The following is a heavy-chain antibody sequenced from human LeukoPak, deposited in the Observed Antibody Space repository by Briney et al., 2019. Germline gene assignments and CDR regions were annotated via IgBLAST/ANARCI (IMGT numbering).Heavy chain of an antibody. D-gene: IGHD3-10*01. CDR1: SGSIRTYY. CDR3: ASGSYSGRAHPDF. V-gene: IGHV4-59*01. Sequence: SETLSLTCSVSSGSIRTYYWSWIRQPPGKGLEWIGCFYYRGTTNHNPSLKSRVTISADTSKNHFSLRLDSVTAADTAVYYCASGSYSGRAHPDFWGLGTLVSVSS. CDR2: FYYRGTT. J-gene: IGHJ4*02.